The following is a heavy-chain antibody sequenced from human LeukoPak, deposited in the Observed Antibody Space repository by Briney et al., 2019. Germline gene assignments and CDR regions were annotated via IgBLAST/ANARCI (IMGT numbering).Heavy chain of an antibody. CDR1: GFKFSSYQ. CDR3: ARESRTWNGGAY. Sequence: PGGSLRLSWAASGFKFSSYQMNWVRQAPGKGLEWISYITSSGTTVYYADSVKGRFTISRDNAKNSLYLQMNSLRAEDTAVYYCARESRTWNGGAYCGQGTLVTVSS. CDR2: ITSSGTTV. J-gene: IGHJ4*02. D-gene: IGHD1-1*01. V-gene: IGHV3-48*03.